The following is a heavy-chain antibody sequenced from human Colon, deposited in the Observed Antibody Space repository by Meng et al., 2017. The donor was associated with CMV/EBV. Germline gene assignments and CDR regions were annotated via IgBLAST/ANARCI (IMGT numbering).Heavy chain of an antibody. J-gene: IGHJ4*02. V-gene: IGHV3-30-3*01. CDR1: VFIFCVLP. CDR2: ISFDGSNR. Sequence: SLQLSSLASVFIFCVLPIPWGLHSPGRALESVAVISFDGSNRYYAASFKGRFTISRDNSRNTLYLQMNSLTAEDTAVYYCVIGDYSDFWGQGTLVTVSS. D-gene: IGHD3-3*01. CDR3: VIGDYSDF.